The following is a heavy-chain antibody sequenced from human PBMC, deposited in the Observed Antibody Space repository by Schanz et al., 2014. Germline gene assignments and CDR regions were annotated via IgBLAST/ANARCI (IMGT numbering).Heavy chain of an antibody. CDR3: AKGRTSMVYDMDV. D-gene: IGHD5-18*01. J-gene: IGHJ6*02. CDR1: GFTFSSYG. Sequence: QVQLVESGGGVAQPGGSLRLSCAASGFTFSSYGIHWVRQAPDKGLEWVSFIRYDGVNKYYADSVKGRFTISRDNAKNSLFLQMSSLRAEDTALYYCAKGRTSMVYDMDVWGQGTTVTVSS. CDR2: IRYDGVNK. V-gene: IGHV3-30*02.